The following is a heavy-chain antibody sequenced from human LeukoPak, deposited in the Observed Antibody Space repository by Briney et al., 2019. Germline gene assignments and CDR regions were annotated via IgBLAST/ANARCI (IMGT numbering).Heavy chain of an antibody. D-gene: IGHD3-9*01. CDR2: IYHSGST. J-gene: IGHJ3*02. CDR3: ARHVPYYDILTGYYSGHAFDI. CDR1: GGSISSYY. V-gene: IGHV4-59*08. Sequence: SETLSLTCTVSGGSISSYYWSWIRQPPGKGLEWIGYIYHSGSTNYNPSLKSRVTISVDTSKNQFSLKLSSVTAADTAVYYCARHVPYYDILTGYYSGHAFDIWGQGTMVTVSS.